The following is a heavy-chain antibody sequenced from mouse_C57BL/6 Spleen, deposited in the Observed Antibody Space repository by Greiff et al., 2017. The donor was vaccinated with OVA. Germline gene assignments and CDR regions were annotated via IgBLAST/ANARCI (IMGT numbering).Heavy chain of an antibody. J-gene: IGHJ2*01. CDR1: GYTFTDYY. V-gene: IGHV1-26*01. CDR2: INPNNGGT. Sequence: EVQLQQSGPELVKPGASVKISCKASGYTFTDYYMNWVKQSHGKSLEWIGDINPNNGGTSYNQKFKGKATLTVDKSSSTAYMELRSLTSEDSAVYYCARGAVCYYVTFDYWGQGTTLTVSS. CDR3: ARGAVCYYVTFDY. D-gene: IGHD1-1*01.